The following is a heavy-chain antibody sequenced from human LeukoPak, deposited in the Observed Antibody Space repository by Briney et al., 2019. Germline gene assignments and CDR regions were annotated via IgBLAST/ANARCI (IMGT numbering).Heavy chain of an antibody. J-gene: IGHJ6*02. Sequence: ASVKVSCKASGYTFTSYAMNWVRQAPGQGLEWMGWINTNTGNPTYAQGFTGRFVFSLDTSVSTAYLQISSLKAEDTAVYYCARGGTLVYGSGSYSDYYYYGMDVWGQGTTVTVSS. CDR1: GYTFTSYA. V-gene: IGHV7-4-1*02. CDR3: ARGGTLVYGSGSYSDYYYYGMDV. CDR2: INTNTGNP. D-gene: IGHD3-10*01.